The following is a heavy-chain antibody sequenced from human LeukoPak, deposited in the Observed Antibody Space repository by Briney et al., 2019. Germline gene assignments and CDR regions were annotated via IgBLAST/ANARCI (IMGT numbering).Heavy chain of an antibody. D-gene: IGHD3-3*01. J-gene: IGHJ4*02. V-gene: IGHV1-18*01. CDR2: ISAYNGNT. CDR3: ALESPRYDFWSGSPDPFDY. CDR1: GYTFTSYG. Sequence: ASVRVSCKASGYTFTSYGISWVRQAPGQGLEWMGWISAYNGNTNYAQKLQGRVTMTTDTSTSTAYMELRSLRSDDTAVYYCALESPRYDFWSGSPDPFDYWGQGTLVTVSS.